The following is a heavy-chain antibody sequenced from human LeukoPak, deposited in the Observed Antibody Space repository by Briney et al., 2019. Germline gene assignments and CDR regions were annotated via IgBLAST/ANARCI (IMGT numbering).Heavy chain of an antibody. CDR2: ISTGSSYI. V-gene: IGHV3-21*01. CDR3: ARVSGVAPAATLDF. D-gene: IGHD2-2*01. Sequence: PGGSLRLSCAASGFTFRSYSMNWVRQAPGKGLEWVSSISTGSSYIYYADSVKGRFTISRDNAKNSLYLQMNSLRAEDTAVYYCARVSGVAPAATLDFWGQGALVTVSS. J-gene: IGHJ4*02. CDR1: GFTFRSYS.